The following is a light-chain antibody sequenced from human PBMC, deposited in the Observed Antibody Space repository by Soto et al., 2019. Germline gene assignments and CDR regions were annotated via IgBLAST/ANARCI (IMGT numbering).Light chain of an antibody. V-gene: IGKV1-5*01. CDR1: QSISTW. CDR2: DAS. Sequence: IQMTQSPSTLAASLGDRVTITCRASQSISTWFAWYQQRPGKAPKLLIFDASSLQSGVPSRFRGSGSGTEFTLTISSLQPDDFETYYCQHYNSYSEAFGQGTKVDIK. J-gene: IGKJ1*01. CDR3: QHYNSYSEA.